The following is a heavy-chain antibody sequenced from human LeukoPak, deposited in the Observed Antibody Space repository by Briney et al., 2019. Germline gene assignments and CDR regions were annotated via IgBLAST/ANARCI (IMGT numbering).Heavy chain of an antibody. CDR2: IYSGGNT. CDR1: GFTVSSYY. V-gene: IGHV3-66*01. CDR3: ARSYSNHLFGMDV. J-gene: IGHJ6*02. Sequence: GGSLRLSCAASGFTVSSYYMTWVRQAPGKGLEWVSVIYSGGNTYYADSVKGRVAISRDNSKNTMFLQVNRVGAEDTAVYYCARSYSNHLFGMDVWGQGTTVTVSS. D-gene: IGHD4-11*01.